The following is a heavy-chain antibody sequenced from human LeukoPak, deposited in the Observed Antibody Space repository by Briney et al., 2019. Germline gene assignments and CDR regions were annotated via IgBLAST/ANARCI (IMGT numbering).Heavy chain of an antibody. V-gene: IGHV3-33*01. CDR3: ARVKYYYDSSGYYIDY. CDR2: IWYDGSNK. D-gene: IGHD3-22*01. Sequence: GGSLRLSCAASGFTFSSYGMHWVRQAPGKGLEWVAVIWYDGSNKYYADSVKGRFTISRDNSKNTLYLQMNSLRAEDTAVYYCARVKYYYDSSGYYIDYWGQGTLVTVSS. J-gene: IGHJ4*02. CDR1: GFTFSSYG.